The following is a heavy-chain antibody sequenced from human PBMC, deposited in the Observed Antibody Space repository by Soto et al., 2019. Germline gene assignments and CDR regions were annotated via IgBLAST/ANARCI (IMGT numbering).Heavy chain of an antibody. D-gene: IGHD3-3*01. Sequence: QLPLVESGGGVVQPGKSLRVSCAASQCTFSSFTMHWVRQAPGKGLEWVAVISNDGRNKFYADSVKGRFTISRDNSKNTLFLQMNSLTAEDTAVYYCARGGYYTFWNGSIGTYWGQGTLVTVSS. CDR1: QCTFSSFT. V-gene: IGHV3-30-3*01. J-gene: IGHJ4*02. CDR2: ISNDGRNK. CDR3: ARGGYYTFWNGSIGTY.